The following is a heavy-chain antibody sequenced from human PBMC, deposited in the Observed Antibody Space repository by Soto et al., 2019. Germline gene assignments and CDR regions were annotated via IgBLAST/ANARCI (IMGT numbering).Heavy chain of an antibody. D-gene: IGHD5-12*01. CDR1: GGTFSSYA. J-gene: IGHJ6*02. CDR3: ARDGIVATIPYYYYYGMDV. V-gene: IGHV1-69*13. Sequence: SVKVSCKASGGTFSSYAISWVRQAPGQGLEWMGGIIPIFGTANYAQKFQGRVTITAGESTSTAYMELSSLRSEDTAVYYCARDGIVATIPYYYYYGMDVWGQGTTVTVS. CDR2: IIPIFGTA.